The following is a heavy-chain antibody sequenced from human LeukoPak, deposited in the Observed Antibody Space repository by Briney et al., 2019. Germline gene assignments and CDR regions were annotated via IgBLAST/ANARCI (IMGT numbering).Heavy chain of an antibody. Sequence: SETLSLTCTVSGGSISSFYWNWIRQPPGKGLEWIGYIYYSGSTNYNPSLKSRITISVDTSKNQFSLKLSSVTAADTAVYYCARHQWVPAFDIWGQGTMVTVSS. CDR2: IYYSGST. J-gene: IGHJ3*02. CDR1: GGSISSFY. D-gene: IGHD1-26*01. V-gene: IGHV4-59*08. CDR3: ARHQWVPAFDI.